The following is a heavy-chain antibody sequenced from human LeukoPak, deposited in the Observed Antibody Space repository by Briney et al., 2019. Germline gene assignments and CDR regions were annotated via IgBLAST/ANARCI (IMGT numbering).Heavy chain of an antibody. V-gene: IGHV3-23*01. D-gene: IGHD5-12*01. CDR2: ISGSVGST. Sequence: PGGSLRLSCAASGFTFSSYAMSWVRQAPGKGLEWVSAISGSVGSTYYADSVKGRFTISRDNSKNTLYLQMNSLRAEDTAVYYCAKDRLRVVATSFDYWGQGTLVTVSS. CDR3: AKDRLRVVATSFDY. J-gene: IGHJ4*02. CDR1: GFTFSSYA.